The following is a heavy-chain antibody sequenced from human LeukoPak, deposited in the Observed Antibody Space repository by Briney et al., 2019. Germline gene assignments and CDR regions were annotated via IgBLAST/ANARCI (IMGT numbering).Heavy chain of an antibody. CDR1: GFTFTTYC. CDR2: ISYHGGEK. Sequence: GGSVRLSCAASGFTFTTYCMHGARQARGKALEWVAVISYHGGEKYYAESVKGRFTISRDNSNNTLYLQMNSLRPEDTSVYFCAKDMGGGGSASDWWGQGTLVTVAS. CDR3: AKDMGGGGSASDW. D-gene: IGHD2-15*01. V-gene: IGHV3-30*18. J-gene: IGHJ4*02.